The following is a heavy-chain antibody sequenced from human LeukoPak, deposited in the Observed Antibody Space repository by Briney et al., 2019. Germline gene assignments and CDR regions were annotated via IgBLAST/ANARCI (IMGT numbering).Heavy chain of an antibody. CDR1: AYTFTIYD. V-gene: IGHV1-8*01. J-gene: IGHJ4*02. CDR3: AKATDGRFDD. Sequence: ASVTVSFTASAYTFTIYDINWVRQAPGQGLEWMGWMNPNSGNTGYAQKFQGRVTMTRNTSISTAYMELSSLRSEDTAMYYCAKATDGRFDDWGQGTLVTVSS. CDR2: MNPNSGNT.